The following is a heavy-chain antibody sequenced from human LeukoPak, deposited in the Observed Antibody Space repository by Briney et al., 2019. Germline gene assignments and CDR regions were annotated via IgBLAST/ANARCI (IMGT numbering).Heavy chain of an antibody. V-gene: IGHV4-38-2*02. CDR2: IYHSGST. D-gene: IGHD3-22*01. Sequence: SETLSLTCTVSGYSISSGYYWGWIRQPPGKGLEWIGSIYHSGSTYYNPSLKSRVTISVDTSKNQFSLKLSSVTAADTAVYYCARARYDSSGYYYYYYYMDVWGKGTTVTVSS. CDR3: ARARYDSSGYYYYYYYMDV. CDR1: GYSISSGYY. J-gene: IGHJ6*03.